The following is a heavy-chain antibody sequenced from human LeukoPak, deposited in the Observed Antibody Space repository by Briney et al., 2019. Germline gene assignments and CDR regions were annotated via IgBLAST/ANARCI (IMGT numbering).Heavy chain of an antibody. CDR3: ASRGGYSYGYAPFDY. J-gene: IGHJ4*02. D-gene: IGHD5-18*01. Sequence: PSEILSLTCTVSGGSISSTTYYWGWIRQPPGKGLEWIGSIYYSGSTYYNPSLKSRVTVSVDTSKNQFSLKLSSVTAADTAVYYCASRGGYSYGYAPFDYWGQGTLVTVSS. CDR2: IYYSGST. CDR1: GGSISSTTYY. V-gene: IGHV4-39*01.